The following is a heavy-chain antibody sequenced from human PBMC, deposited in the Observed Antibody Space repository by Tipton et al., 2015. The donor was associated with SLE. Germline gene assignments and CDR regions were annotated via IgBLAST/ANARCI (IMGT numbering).Heavy chain of an antibody. CDR2: FHHKGSS. V-gene: IGHV4-38-2*02. D-gene: IGHD3-22*01. CDR3: ARDEYRYDGTGYHLLGHFDY. Sequence: TLSLTCTVSGGSISSGYYWGWIRQPPGRGLEWIGSFHHKGSSYYSPSLGSRVTISGDTSRNQFSLTLSSVTAADTAVYYCARDEYRYDGTGYHLLGHFDYWGQGTLATVSS. J-gene: IGHJ4*02. CDR1: GGSISSGYY.